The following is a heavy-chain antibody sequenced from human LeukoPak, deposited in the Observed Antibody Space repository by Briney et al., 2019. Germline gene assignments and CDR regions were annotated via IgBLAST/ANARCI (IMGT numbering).Heavy chain of an antibody. V-gene: IGHV1-2*02. J-gene: IGHJ4*02. D-gene: IGHD4/OR15-4a*01. CDR3: ARSLGTPDYGLFDY. CDR1: GYTFTGYY. Sequence: ASVKVSCKASGYTFTGYYMHWVRQAPGQGLEWMGWINPNRGGTNYAQKFQGRITMTRDTSISTAYMELSRLRSDDTAVYYCARSLGTPDYGLFDYWGQGTLVTVSS. CDR2: INPNRGGT.